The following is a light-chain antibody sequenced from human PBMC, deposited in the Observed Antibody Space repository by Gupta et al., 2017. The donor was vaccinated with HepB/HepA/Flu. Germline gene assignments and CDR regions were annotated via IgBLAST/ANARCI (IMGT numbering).Light chain of an antibody. V-gene: IGKV3-15*01. CDR2: SAS. CDR3: QQYHVWPRT. J-gene: IGKJ1*01. CDR1: QSASDT. Sequence: EIVMTQSPATLSVSPGERATLSCSASQSASDTVAWYQQKPGQAPRLLIYSASTRATGVPARFSGSGSGTEFSLTISRLQSEDFAVYYCQQYHVWPRTFGQGTKVEMK.